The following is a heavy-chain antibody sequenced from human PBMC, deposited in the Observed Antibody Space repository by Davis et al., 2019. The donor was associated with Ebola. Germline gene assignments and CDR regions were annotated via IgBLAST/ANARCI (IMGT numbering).Heavy chain of an antibody. V-gene: IGHV3-48*03. D-gene: IGHD2-8*01. CDR3: ARGYCTNGVCYIKRTRVYYFDY. CDR1: GFTFSSYE. Sequence: PGGSLRLSCAASGFTFSSYEMNWVRQAPGKGLEWVSYISSSGSTIYYADSVKGRFTISRDNAKNSLYLQMNSLRAEDTAVYYCARGYCTNGVCYIKRTRVYYFDYWGQGTLVTVSS. CDR2: ISSSGSTI. J-gene: IGHJ4*02.